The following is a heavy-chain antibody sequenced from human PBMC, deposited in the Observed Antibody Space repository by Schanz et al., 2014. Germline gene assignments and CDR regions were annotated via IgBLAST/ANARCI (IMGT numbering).Heavy chain of an antibody. J-gene: IGHJ6*02. CDR3: ASYCSSDSCHKINYYYYGMDV. CDR1: GGTFSSFA. CDR2: IIPILDIT. V-gene: IGHV1-69*04. D-gene: IGHD2-2*02. Sequence: QVQLVQSGAEVKKPGSSVKVSCKASGGTFSSFAIFWVRQAPGQGLEWMGTIIPILDITNYAQKFQGRVTITADKSTSTAYMELSNLRSEDTAVYYCASYCSSDSCHKINYYYYGMDVWGQGTTVTVSS.